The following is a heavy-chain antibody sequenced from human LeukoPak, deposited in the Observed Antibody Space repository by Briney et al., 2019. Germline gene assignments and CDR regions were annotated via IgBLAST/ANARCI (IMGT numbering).Heavy chain of an antibody. Sequence: GGSLRLSCAASGFTFSSYAMSWVRQAPGKGLEWVSAISGSGTSTYYADSVKGRFTISRDSSRNTLYLQMTSLRAEDTAVYYCAGYNCSSTRCYTGGFDYWGQGTLVTVSS. D-gene: IGHD2-2*02. CDR2: ISGSGTST. CDR3: AGYNCSSTRCYTGGFDY. J-gene: IGHJ4*02. CDR1: GFTFSSYA. V-gene: IGHV3-23*01.